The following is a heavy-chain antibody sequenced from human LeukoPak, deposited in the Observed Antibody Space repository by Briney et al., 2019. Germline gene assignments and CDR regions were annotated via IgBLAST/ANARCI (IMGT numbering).Heavy chain of an antibody. V-gene: IGHV4-31*03. CDR1: GGSISSGGYY. Sequence: PSETLSLTCTVSGGSISSGGYYWSWIRQHPGKGLEWIGYIYYSGSTYYNPSLKSRVTISVDTSKNQFSLKLSSVTAADTAVYYCAREDCSGGSCYPSHAFDIWGQGTMVTVSS. J-gene: IGHJ3*02. D-gene: IGHD2-15*01. CDR2: IYYSGST. CDR3: AREDCSGGSCYPSHAFDI.